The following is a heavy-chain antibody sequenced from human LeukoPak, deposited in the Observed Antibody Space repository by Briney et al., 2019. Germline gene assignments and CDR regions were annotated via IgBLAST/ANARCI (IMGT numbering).Heavy chain of an antibody. Sequence: PGGSLRLSCAASGFTFSSYAMSWVRQAPGKGLEWVSAISGSGGSTNYADSVKGRFTISRDNSKNTLYLQMNSLRAEDTAVYYCAKGGGREGLGELSFYFEDKYYMDVWGKGTTVTISS. J-gene: IGHJ6*03. CDR2: ISGSGGST. V-gene: IGHV3-23*01. CDR1: GFTFSSYA. D-gene: IGHD3-16*02. CDR3: AKGGGREGLGELSFYFEDKYYMDV.